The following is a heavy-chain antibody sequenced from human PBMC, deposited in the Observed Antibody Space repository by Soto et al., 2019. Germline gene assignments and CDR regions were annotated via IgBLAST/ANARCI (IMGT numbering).Heavy chain of an antibody. V-gene: IGHV1-69*04. D-gene: IGHD3-10*02. CDR2: VIPIFGLA. CDR1: GESFDSLT. Sequence: GASVKVSCKASGESFDSLTIGWVRQAPGQGLEWVGRVIPIFGLANYAQRFQGRATITADKSTSTAYLEMSSLRFDDTAVYYCARDRDVGDVRGPWGQGTLVTVSS. J-gene: IGHJ5*02. CDR3: ARDRDVGDVRGP.